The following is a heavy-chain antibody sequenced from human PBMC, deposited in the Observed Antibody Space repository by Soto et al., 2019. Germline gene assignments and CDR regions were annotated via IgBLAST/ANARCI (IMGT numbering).Heavy chain of an antibody. V-gene: IGHV3-9*01. CDR1: GFTFDDYA. CDR3: AKDIRIQLWFTGGFDY. Sequence: EVQLVESGGGLVQPGRSLRLSCAASGFTFDDYAMHWVRQAPGKGLEWVSGISWNSGSIGYADSVKGRFTISRDNAKNSLYLQMNSLRAEDTALYYCAKDIRIQLWFTGGFDYWGQGTLVTVSS. CDR2: ISWNSGSI. D-gene: IGHD5-18*01. J-gene: IGHJ4*02.